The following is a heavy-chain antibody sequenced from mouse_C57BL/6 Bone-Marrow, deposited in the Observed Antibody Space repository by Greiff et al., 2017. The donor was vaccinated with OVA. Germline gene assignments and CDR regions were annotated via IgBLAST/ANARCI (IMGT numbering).Heavy chain of an antibody. CDR3: TRDGEYNNALGD. D-gene: IGHD2-13*01. CDR2: ISSGGDYI. Sequence: EVQLMESGEGLVKPGGSLKLSCAASGFTFSSYAMSWVRQTPEKRLEWVAYISSGGDYIYYADTVKGRFTISRDNARNTLYLQMSSLKSEDTAVYYCTRDGEYNNALGDRGKGALVTVA. V-gene: IGHV5-9-1*02. CDR1: GFTFSSYA. J-gene: IGHJ3*01.